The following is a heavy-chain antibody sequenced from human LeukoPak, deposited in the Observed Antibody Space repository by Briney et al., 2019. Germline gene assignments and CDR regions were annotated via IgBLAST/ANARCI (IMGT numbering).Heavy chain of an antibody. D-gene: IGHD6-13*01. CDR2: ISGTYTST. CDR1: GFTFNVFG. Sequence: GGSLRLSCAASGFTFNVFGMSWVRQAPGKGLEWVSSISGTYTSTYYADSVKGRFTISRDNSKNTLYLQMNSLRADDTAVYHCAKGHSSSWSIFDYWGQGTLVTVSS. J-gene: IGHJ4*02. CDR3: AKGHSSSWSIFDY. V-gene: IGHV3-23*01.